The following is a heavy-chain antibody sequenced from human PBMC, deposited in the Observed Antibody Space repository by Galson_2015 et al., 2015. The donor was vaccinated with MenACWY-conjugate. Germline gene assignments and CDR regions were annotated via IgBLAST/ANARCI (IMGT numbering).Heavy chain of an antibody. CDR1: GFTFSNSA. J-gene: IGHJ6*04. CDR3: ARGGSASNVHYLVDV. Sequence: SLRLSCAASGFTFSNSAMNWVRQAPGKGLEWVSGIRTITGSTYYADSVKGRFTISRDQSKNTLNLQMNSLRADDAAVYFCARGGSASNVHYLVDVWGKGTTVTVSS. V-gene: IGHV3-23*01. CDR2: IRTITGST. D-gene: IGHD3-16*01.